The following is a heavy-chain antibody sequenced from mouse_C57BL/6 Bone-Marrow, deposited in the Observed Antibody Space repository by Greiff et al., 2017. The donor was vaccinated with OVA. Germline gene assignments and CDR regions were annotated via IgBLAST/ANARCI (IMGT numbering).Heavy chain of an antibody. CDR1: GYTFTDYE. CDR3: TPSFYTGVWFAY. J-gene: IGHJ3*01. Sequence: VQLQQSGAELVRPGASVTLSCKASGYTFTDYEMHWVKQTPVHGLEWIGAIDPETGGTAYNQKFKGKAILTADKSSSTAYMELRSLTSEDSVVYYCTPSFYTGVWFAYWGQGTLVTVSA. V-gene: IGHV1-15*01. CDR2: IDPETGGT. D-gene: IGHD2-1*01.